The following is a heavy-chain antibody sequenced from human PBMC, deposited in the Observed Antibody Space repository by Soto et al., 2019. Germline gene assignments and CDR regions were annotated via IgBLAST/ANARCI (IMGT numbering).Heavy chain of an antibody. CDR1: GFTFSMYW. CDR3: ATGVGRASGSYYLDS. D-gene: IGHD2-15*01. V-gene: IGHV3-74*03. J-gene: IGHJ4*02. Sequence: GGSLRLSCAASGFTFSMYWMHWVRQAPGKGLLWVSRINGDGTDTTYAGSVKGRFTISRDNAKNTVYLQTPPPRAEDPALYYPATGVGRASGSYYLDSWGQETLVTAPS. CDR2: INGDGTDT.